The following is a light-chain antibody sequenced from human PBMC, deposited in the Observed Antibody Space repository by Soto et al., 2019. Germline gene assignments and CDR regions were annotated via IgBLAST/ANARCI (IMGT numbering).Light chain of an antibody. CDR3: SSYTSSSIVV. CDR1: SSDVGGYDY. V-gene: IGLV2-14*01. J-gene: IGLJ2*01. CDR2: DVG. Sequence: QSALTQPASVSGSPGQSITVSCTGTSSDVGGYDYVSWYQQHPGKAPKLMIFDVGKRPSGVSNRFSGSKSGDTASLTISGLQAEDEADYYCSSYTSSSIVVFGGGTKLTVL.